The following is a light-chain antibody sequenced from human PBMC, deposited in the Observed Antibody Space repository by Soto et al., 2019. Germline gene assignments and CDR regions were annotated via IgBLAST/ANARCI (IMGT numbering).Light chain of an antibody. V-gene: IGLV1-47*01. CDR2: RSN. CDR1: SSNIGSND. Sequence: QSVLTQPPSASGTPGQRVTISCSGSSSNIGSNDAFWYQQLPGTTPKLLIYRSNQRPSWVPDRFSGSKSGTSASLAISGLRSEDEADYYCASWDYSLSGVPFGGGTQLTVL. CDR3: ASWDYSLSGVP. J-gene: IGLJ2*01.